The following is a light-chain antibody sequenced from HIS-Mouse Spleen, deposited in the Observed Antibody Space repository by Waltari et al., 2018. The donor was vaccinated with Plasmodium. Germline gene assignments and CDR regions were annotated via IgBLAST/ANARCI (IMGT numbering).Light chain of an antibody. CDR2: EDS. Sequence: SYELTQPPSVSVSPGQAARTTCAAAALTTTYAYWYQQKSGQAPVLVIYEDSKRPSGIPERVSGSSSGTMATLTISGVQVEDEADYYCYSTDSSGNHRVFGGGTKLTVL. CDR1: ALTTTY. CDR3: YSTDSSGNHRV. J-gene: IGLJ3*02. V-gene: IGLV3-10*01.